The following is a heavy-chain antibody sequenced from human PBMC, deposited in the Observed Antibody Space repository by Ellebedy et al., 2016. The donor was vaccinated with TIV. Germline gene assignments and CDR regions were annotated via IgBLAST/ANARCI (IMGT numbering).Heavy chain of an antibody. Sequence: SETLSLTCTVSGDSLISGTYYWSWIRQAPGQGLEWIGYVYYSGTAHYNPSLQSRVTISVDTSNNQFSLKLTSVTAADTAVYYCARESNYYDSSGYYGYYYYGMDVWGQGTTVTVSS. V-gene: IGHV4-61*01. J-gene: IGHJ6*02. D-gene: IGHD3-22*01. CDR3: ARESNYYDSSGYYGYYYYGMDV. CDR1: GDSLISGTYY. CDR2: VYYSGTA.